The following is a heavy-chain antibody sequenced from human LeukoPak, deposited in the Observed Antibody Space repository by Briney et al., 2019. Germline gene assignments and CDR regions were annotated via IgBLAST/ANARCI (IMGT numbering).Heavy chain of an antibody. CDR3: ARRSVGSFADSSGHTYGHPSNFDY. D-gene: IGHD3-22*01. V-gene: IGHV4-34*01. Sequence: PSETLSLTCNVYGGSFSGYYWSWIRQSPSKGLKWIREINHSGNTNYNPSLKSRVALSVDTSKNQFSLKLSSVTATDTAVYYCARRSVGSFADSSGHTYGHPSNFDYWGQGTLVTVSS. J-gene: IGHJ4*02. CDR1: GGSFSGYY. CDR2: INHSGNT.